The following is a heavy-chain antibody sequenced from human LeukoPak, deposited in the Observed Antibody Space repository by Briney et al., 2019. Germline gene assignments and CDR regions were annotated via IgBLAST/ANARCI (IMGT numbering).Heavy chain of an antibody. Sequence: GGSLRLSCAASGFTFSSYAMSWVRQAPGKGLEWVSAISCSGGSTYYADSVKGRFTISRDNSKNTLYLQMNSLRAEDTAVYYCAKAPSALAGTPHYFDYWGERTLVPVPS. V-gene: IGHV3-23*01. CDR1: GFTFSSYA. D-gene: IGHD6-19*01. J-gene: IGHJ4*02. CDR3: AKAPSALAGTPHYFDY. CDR2: ISCSGGST.